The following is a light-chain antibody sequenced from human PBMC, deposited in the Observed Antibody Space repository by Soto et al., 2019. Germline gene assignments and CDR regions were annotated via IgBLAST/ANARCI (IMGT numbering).Light chain of an antibody. CDR2: DVN. J-gene: IGLJ3*02. CDR1: SNDVGLYNY. Sequence: QSALTQPRSVSGSPGQSVTISCTGTSNDVGLYNYVSWYQQEAGKAPKLIIYDVNKRPSGVPDRFSGSKSGNTASLTISGLQADDEADYICCSYGGPYTWLFGGGTKLTVL. V-gene: IGLV2-11*01. CDR3: CSYGGPYTWL.